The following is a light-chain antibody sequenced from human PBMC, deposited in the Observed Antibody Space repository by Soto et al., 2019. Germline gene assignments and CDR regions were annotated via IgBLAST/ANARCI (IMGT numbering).Light chain of an antibody. Sequence: DIVLTQSPGTLSLSPGERATLSCRASQSVSSSYLAWYQQKPGQAPRLLIYGASSRATGIPDRFTGSGSGTDFTLTISRLEPEDFAVYYCQQDGSSPQTFGQGTKVDIK. V-gene: IGKV3-20*01. CDR3: QQDGSSPQT. J-gene: IGKJ1*01. CDR2: GAS. CDR1: QSVSSSY.